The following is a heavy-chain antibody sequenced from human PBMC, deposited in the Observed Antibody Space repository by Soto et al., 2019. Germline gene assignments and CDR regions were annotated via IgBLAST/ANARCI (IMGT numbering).Heavy chain of an antibody. D-gene: IGHD3-10*01. J-gene: IGHJ4*02. CDR3: ATSYGSGYRAFDY. CDR2: ISTDNGNT. CDR1: GYTFTSSG. V-gene: IGHV1-18*01. Sequence: EASVKVSCKASGYTFTSSGISWVRQAPGQGLEWMGWISTDNGNTNYAQHLQGRVSLTTDTSTSTAYMDLRSLRSDDTAVYYCATSYGSGYRAFDYWGQGALVTVYS.